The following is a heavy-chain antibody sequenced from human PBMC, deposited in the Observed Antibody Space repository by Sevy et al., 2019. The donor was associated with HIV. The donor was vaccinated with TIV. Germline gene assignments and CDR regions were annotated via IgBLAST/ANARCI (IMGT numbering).Heavy chain of an antibody. J-gene: IGHJ4*02. CDR2: INHSGST. V-gene: IGHV4-34*01. CDR3: ARGHYDSSGYYLTQTGYFDY. CDR1: GGSFSGYY. Sequence: SETLSLTCAVYGGSFSGYYWSWIRQPPGKGLEWIGEINHSGSTNYNPSLKSRVTISVDTSKNQFSLKLSFVTAADTAVYYGARGHYDSSGYYLTQTGYFDYWGQGTLVTVSS. D-gene: IGHD3-22*01.